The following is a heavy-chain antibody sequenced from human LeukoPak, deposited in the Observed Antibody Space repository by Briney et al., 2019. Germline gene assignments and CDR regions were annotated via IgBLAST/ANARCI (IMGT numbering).Heavy chain of an antibody. CDR3: AKDLRIAATGTTGDY. CDR1: GFTFCSYG. D-gene: IGHD6-13*01. Sequence: PGGSLRLSCAASGFTFCSYGMHWVRQAPGMGLEWVGFIRFDLSNKFHADSVKGRFTISRDNSKNTLYLQMNSLRADDTAVYYCAKDLRIAATGTTGDYWGQGTLVTVSS. J-gene: IGHJ4*02. CDR2: IRFDLSNK. V-gene: IGHV3-30*02.